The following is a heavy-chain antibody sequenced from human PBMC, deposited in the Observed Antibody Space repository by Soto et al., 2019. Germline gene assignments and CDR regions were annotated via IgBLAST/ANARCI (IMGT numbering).Heavy chain of an antibody. CDR1: GFTFSSYW. CDR2: IKQDGSST. V-gene: IGHV3-7*01. CDR3: ARDSKLVAGDY. D-gene: IGHD6-19*01. J-gene: IGHJ4*02. Sequence: PGGSLRLSCAASGFTFSSYWMSWVRQAPGKGLEWVANIKQDGSSTSYADSVKGRFTISRDNAKNTLYLQMNSLRAEDTAVYYCARDSKLVAGDYWGQGTLVTVSS.